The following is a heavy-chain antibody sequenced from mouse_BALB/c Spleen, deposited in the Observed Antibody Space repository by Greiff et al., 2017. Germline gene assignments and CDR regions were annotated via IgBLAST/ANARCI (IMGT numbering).Heavy chain of an antibody. D-gene: IGHD2-1*01. J-gene: IGHJ4*01. CDR2: ISSGSSTI. CDR3: ARYNGNYRAMDY. CDR1: GFTFSSFG. V-gene: IGHV5-17*02. Sequence: EVQGVESGGGLVQPGGSRKLSCAASGFTFSSFGMHWVRQAPEKGLEWVAYISSGSSTIYYADTVKGRFTISRDNPKNTLFLQMTSLRSEDTAMYYCARYNGNYRAMDYWGQGTSVTVSS.